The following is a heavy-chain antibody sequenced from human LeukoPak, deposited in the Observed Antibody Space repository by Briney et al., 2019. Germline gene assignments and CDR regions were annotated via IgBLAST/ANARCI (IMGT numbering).Heavy chain of an antibody. D-gene: IGHD2-15*01. J-gene: IGHJ4*02. CDR2: ITGSGGRT. Sequence: GGSLRLSCAASGFTFSSYAMNWVRQAPGKGLEWVSAITGSGGRTYYADSVKGRFTISRDNSKNTLYLQMNSLRAEDTAVYYCARHGYCSGGSCWPIDYWGQGTLVTVSS. V-gene: IGHV3-23*01. CDR1: GFTFSSYA. CDR3: ARHGYCSGGSCWPIDY.